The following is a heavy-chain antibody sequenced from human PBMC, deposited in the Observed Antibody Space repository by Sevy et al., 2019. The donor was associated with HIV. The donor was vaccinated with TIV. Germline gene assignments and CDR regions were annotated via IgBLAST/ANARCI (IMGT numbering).Heavy chain of an antibody. CDR2: ISSSGSYI. D-gene: IGHD6-19*01. V-gene: IGHV3-21*01. J-gene: IGHJ4*02. CDR1: GFTFSAST. CDR3: ARGASVADRGGFDF. Sequence: GGSLRLSCAASGFTFSASTINWVRQAPGKGLEWISSISSSGSYIHYADSVKGRFTISRDNAKSSLYLQLNGLRAEDTAVYYCARGASVADRGGFDFWGQGTLVTVSS.